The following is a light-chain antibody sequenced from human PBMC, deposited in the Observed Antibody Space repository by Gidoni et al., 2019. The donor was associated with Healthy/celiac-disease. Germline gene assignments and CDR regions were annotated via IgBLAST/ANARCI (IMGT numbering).Light chain of an antibody. J-gene: IGLJ2*01. CDR3: QVWDSSSDHSV. CDR1: NIGSKS. CDR2: DDS. V-gene: IGLV3-21*03. Sequence: SYVLPPPPPASVAPGKTARITRGGNNIGSKSVDWYQQKPGQAPVLVVYDDSDRPSGSPERFSGSNSGNTATLTISRVEAGDEADDYCQVWDSSSDHSVFGGGTKLTVL.